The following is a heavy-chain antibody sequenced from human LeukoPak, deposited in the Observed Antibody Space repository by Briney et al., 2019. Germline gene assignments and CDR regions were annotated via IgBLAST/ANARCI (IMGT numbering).Heavy chain of an antibody. CDR1: GGTFSSYA. CDR2: IIPIFGTA. J-gene: IGHJ4*02. CDR3: ARVSRRITIFGSLNY. D-gene: IGHD3-3*01. V-gene: IGHV1-69*05. Sequence: SVKVSCKASGGTFSSYAISWVRQAPGQGLEWMGGIIPIFGTANYAQKFQGRVTITTDESTSTAYMELSSLRSEDTAVYYCARVSRRITIFGSLNYWGQGTLVTVSS.